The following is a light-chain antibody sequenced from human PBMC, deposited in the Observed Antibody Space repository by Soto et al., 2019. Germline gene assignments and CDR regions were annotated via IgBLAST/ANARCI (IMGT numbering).Light chain of an antibody. CDR1: QSVSSSY. Sequence: EIVLTQSPGTLSLSPGERATLSCRASQSVSSSYLAWYQQKPGQAPRLLIYGASTRATGIPVRFTGSGSGTEFSPIISSLQSEDLAVYYCQQYTDWPKTFGQGTKVDIK. CDR2: GAS. V-gene: IGKV3-15*01. J-gene: IGKJ1*01. CDR3: QQYTDWPKT.